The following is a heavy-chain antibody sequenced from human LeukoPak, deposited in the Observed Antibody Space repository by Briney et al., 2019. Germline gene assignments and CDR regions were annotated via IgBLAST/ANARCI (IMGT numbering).Heavy chain of an antibody. V-gene: IGHV1-2*02. D-gene: IGHD6-13*01. Sequence: ASVKVSCKASGYTFTGYYMHWVRQAPGQGLEWMGWINPNSGGTNYAQKFQGRVTMTRDTSISTAYMELSRLRSDDTAVYYCARTTPRSGIAAPNWFDPWGQGTLVTVSS. CDR3: ARTTPRSGIAAPNWFDP. CDR1: GYTFTGYY. CDR2: INPNSGGT. J-gene: IGHJ5*02.